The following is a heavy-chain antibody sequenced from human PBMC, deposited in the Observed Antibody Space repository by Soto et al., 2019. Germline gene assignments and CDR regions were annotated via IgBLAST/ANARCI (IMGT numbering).Heavy chain of an antibody. D-gene: IGHD1-26*01. CDR1: GFTFSSYG. J-gene: IGHJ4*02. CDR2: ISYDGSNK. V-gene: IGHV3-30*18. CDR3: AKVDDSGSYFDY. Sequence: ESGGGVVQPGRSLRLSCAASGFTFSSYGMHWVRQAPGKGLEWVAVISYDGSNKYYADSVKGRFTISRDNSKNTLYLQMNSLRAEDTAVYYCAKVDDSGSYFDYWGQGTLVTVSS.